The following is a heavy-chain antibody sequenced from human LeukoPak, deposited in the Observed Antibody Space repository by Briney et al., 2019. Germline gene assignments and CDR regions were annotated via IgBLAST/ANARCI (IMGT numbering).Heavy chain of an antibody. CDR2: ISVSGNT. D-gene: IGHD2-15*01. CDR1: GFTLSSYA. CDR3: AKAPVTTCSGAYCDPLVY. V-gene: IGHV3-23*01. J-gene: IGHJ4*02. Sequence: GGSLRLSCAASGFTLSSYAMSWVRQGPGKGLEWVSAISVSGNTYHADSVKGRFTISRDSSKNTLYLQMNGLRAGDAAVYYCAKAPVTTCSGAYCDPLVYWSQGTLVTVPS.